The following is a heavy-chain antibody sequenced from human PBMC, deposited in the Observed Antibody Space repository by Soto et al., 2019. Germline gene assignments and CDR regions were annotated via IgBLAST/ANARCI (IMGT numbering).Heavy chain of an antibody. CDR1: GDSVSSNSAA. CDR3: ARALSIAARPAMGGSSSPVYYYYYGMDV. CDR2: TYYRSKWYN. Sequence: SQTLSLTCVISGDSVSSNSAAWNWIRQSPSRGLEWLGRTYYRSKWYNDYAVSVKSRITINPDTSKNQFSLQLNSVTPEDTAVYYCARALSIAARPAMGGSSSPVYYYYYGMDVWGQGTTVTVSS. D-gene: IGHD6-6*01. V-gene: IGHV6-1*01. J-gene: IGHJ6*02.